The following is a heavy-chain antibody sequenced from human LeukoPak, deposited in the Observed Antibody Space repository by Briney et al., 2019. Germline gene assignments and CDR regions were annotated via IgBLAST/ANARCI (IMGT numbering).Heavy chain of an antibody. CDR2: MNPNSGNT. J-gene: IGHJ4*02. D-gene: IGHD6-13*01. V-gene: IGHV1-8*01. CDR1: GYTFTSYD. CDR3: ARGAAGDY. Sequence: ASLSLSCTASGYTFTSYDSNWVRQPPGQGLEWMGWMNPNSGNTDYAQKIQGRVTMTRNTSISTAYMELSSLRSEDTAVYYCARGAAGDYWGQGTLVTVSS.